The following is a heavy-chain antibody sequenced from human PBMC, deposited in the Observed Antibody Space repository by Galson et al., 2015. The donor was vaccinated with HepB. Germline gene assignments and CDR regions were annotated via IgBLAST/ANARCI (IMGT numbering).Heavy chain of an antibody. CDR1: GFTFNNYA. Sequence: SLRLSCAASGFTFNNYAMSWVRQAPGKGLEWVSAISGSDGITDYADSVKGRFTISRDNSKNTLYLQMNSLRAEDTAVYYCAKNRYSYGSGRFDPWGQGALVTVSS. CDR3: AKNRYSYGSGRFDP. V-gene: IGHV3-23*01. D-gene: IGHD3-10*01. J-gene: IGHJ5*02. CDR2: ISGSDGIT.